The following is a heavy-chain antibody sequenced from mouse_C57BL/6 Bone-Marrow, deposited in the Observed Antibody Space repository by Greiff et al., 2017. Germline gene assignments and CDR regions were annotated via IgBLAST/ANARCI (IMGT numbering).Heavy chain of an antibody. CDR2: IDPSDSYT. J-gene: IGHJ2*01. Sequence: VQLQQPGAELVMPGASVKLSCKASGYTFTSYWMHWVKQRPGQGLEWIGEIDPSDSYTNYNEKFKSKATLTVDTSSSTAYMQLSSLTSEDSAVYYCARGGGGPHYWGQGTTLTVSS. CDR1: GYTFTSYW. CDR3: ARGGGGPHY. V-gene: IGHV1-69*01.